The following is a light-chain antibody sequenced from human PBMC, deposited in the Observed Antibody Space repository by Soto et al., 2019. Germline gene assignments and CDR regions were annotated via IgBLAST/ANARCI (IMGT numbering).Light chain of an antibody. CDR3: AAWDESQNGYVV. CDR1: RFNIGSNT. Sequence: QSVLTQPPSASGTPGQRVTISCSGSRFNIGSNTVSWYQQVPGTAPRLLLYRNNLRPSGVPDRFSGSKSDTSASLAITGLQSEDEADYYCAAWDESQNGYVVFGGGTKVTVL. J-gene: IGLJ2*01. CDR2: RNN. V-gene: IGLV1-44*01.